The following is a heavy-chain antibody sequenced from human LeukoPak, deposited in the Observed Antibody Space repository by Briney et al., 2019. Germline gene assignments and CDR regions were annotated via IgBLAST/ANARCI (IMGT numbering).Heavy chain of an antibody. CDR3: ARTYYDTTGPPGY. V-gene: IGHV3-74*01. Sequence: PGGSLRLSCAASGFTFSSYWMHWVRQAPGKGLVWVSRLNIDGSSTGYADSVKGRFTISRDNAKDTLYLRMNSLRAEDTAVYYCARTYYDTTGPPGYWGQGTLVTVSS. CDR1: GFTFSSYW. J-gene: IGHJ4*02. D-gene: IGHD3-22*01. CDR2: LNIDGSST.